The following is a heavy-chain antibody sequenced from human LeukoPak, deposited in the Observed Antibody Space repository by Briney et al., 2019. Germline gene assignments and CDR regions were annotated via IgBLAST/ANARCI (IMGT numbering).Heavy chain of an antibody. V-gene: IGHV3-20*04. CDR3: ARDSDSSGWSTFDY. Sequence: GGSLRLSCAASGFTFDDYGMSWVRQASGKGLEWVSGINWNGGSTGYADSVKGRFTISRDNAKNSLYLQMNSLRAEDTALYYCARDSDSSGWSTFDYWGQGTLVTVSS. CDR2: INWNGGST. CDR1: GFTFDDYG. J-gene: IGHJ4*02. D-gene: IGHD6-19*01.